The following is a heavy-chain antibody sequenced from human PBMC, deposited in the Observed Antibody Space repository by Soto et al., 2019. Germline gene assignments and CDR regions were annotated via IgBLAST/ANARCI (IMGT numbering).Heavy chain of an antibody. D-gene: IGHD1-1*01. J-gene: IGHJ4*02. CDR2: ISYYGKVA. V-gene: IGHV3-30*18. CDR3: AKEGPITNWYFDY. Sequence: QVQLGESGGGVVQPGRSLRLSCAASGFTFSSYGRNWVRQAPGKGLEWVTVISYYGKVAYYADSVKGRFTIYRDNSKNTLYLQMNSLRTEDTAMYYCAKEGPITNWYFDYWGQGTLVTVSS. CDR1: GFTFSSYG.